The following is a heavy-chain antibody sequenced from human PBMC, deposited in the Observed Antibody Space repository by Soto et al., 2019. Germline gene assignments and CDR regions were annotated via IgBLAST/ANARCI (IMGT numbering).Heavy chain of an antibody. CDR1: EFTFSNYG. J-gene: IGHJ4*02. CDR2: ISYDGSNK. V-gene: IGHV3-30*18. D-gene: IGHD6-13*01. Sequence: GGSLRLSCAASEFTFSNYGMHWVRQAPGKGLEWVAVISYDGSNKYYADSVKGRFTISRDNSKNTLYLQMDSLRADDTAVYYCAKDPAPISRSLHGYWGQGTLVTVSS. CDR3: AKDPAPISRSLHGY.